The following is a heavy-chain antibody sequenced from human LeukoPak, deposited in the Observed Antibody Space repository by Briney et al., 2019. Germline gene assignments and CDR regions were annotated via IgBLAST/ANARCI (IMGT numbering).Heavy chain of an antibody. J-gene: IGHJ4*02. D-gene: IGHD6-19*01. V-gene: IGHV1-2*02. CDR2: VNPNSGGT. CDR1: GYSFTGYY. CDR3: ARDESSGCFDY. Sequence: ASVNVSCKASGYSFTGYYMQWVRQAPGQGDEWVGWVNPNSGGTNHAQKFQGRVTMTRDTCISTAYMELSTLRSDDTAVYYCARDESSGCFDYWGKGTLVTVSS.